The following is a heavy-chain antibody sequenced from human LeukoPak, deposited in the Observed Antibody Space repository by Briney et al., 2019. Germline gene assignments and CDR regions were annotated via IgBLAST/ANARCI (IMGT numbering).Heavy chain of an antibody. CDR1: GGTFSNYA. D-gene: IGHD5-24*01. V-gene: IGHV1-69*13. Sequence: ASVKVSCKASGGTFSNYAISWVRQAPGQGLEWMGGIIPIFGTANYAQKFQGRVTITADESTSTAYMELSSLRSEDTAVYYCASNSRDGYNEGWGQGTLVTVSS. CDR3: ASNSRDGYNEG. CDR2: IIPIFGTA. J-gene: IGHJ4*02.